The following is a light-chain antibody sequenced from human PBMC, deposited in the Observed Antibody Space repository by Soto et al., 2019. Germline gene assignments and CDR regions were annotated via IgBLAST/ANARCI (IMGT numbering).Light chain of an antibody. CDR2: GAS. CDR1: QTVSSTF. J-gene: IGKJ3*01. Sequence: EIVLTQSPGTLSLSPGEGATLSCRTSQTVSSTFLAWYQQKPGQAPRLLIYGASRRATGIPDRFSGSASGTDFTLTISSLQSEDFAVYYCQQYNNWPLFTFGPGTKVDIK. V-gene: IGKV3-20*01. CDR3: QQYNNWPLFT.